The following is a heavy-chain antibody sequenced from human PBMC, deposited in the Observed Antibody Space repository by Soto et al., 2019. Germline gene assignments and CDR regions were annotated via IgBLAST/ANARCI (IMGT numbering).Heavy chain of an antibody. CDR1: GFTFSSYW. J-gene: IGHJ5*02. CDR2: IHSDGSST. D-gene: IGHD3-22*01. Sequence: GGSLRLSCAASGFTFSSYWMHWVRQAPGKGLVWVSRIHSDGSSTSSADSVKGRFTISRDNAKNTLYLQMNSLRADDTAVYYCARGSGYYYEWFDPWGQGTLVTVSS. CDR3: ARGSGYYYEWFDP. V-gene: IGHV3-74*01.